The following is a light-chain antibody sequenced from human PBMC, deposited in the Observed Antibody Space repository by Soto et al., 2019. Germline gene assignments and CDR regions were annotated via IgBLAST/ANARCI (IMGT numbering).Light chain of an antibody. Sequence: DIVMTQSPATLSESPGERVTLSCRASQYISSNLAWYQQKPGQPPRLLIYDATSRATGIPSRFSGSGSGTDFTLTIISLLSEDLAVYFCQQYHDWTPLTFGGGTKVEIK. V-gene: IGKV3D-15*01. CDR2: DAT. J-gene: IGKJ4*01. CDR3: QQYHDWTPLT. CDR1: QYISSN.